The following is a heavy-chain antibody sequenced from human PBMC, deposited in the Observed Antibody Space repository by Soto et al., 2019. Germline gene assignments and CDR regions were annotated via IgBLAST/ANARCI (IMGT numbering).Heavy chain of an antibody. D-gene: IGHD2-2*01. CDR2: ISNDGRNK. V-gene: IGHV3-30*18. CDR1: GFTFSSYG. CDR3: AKDPKYQLLLVYYYYGMDV. Sequence: GGSLRLSCAASGFTFSSYGMHWVRQAPDKGLEWVAVISNDGRNKHHADSVKGRFTISRDNSKNTLYLQMNSLRAEDTAVYYCAKDPKYQLLLVYYYYGMDVWGQGTTVTVSS. J-gene: IGHJ6*02.